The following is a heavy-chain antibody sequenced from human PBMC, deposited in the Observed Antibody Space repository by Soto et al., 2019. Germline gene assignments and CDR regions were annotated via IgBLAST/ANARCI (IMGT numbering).Heavy chain of an antibody. CDR1: GYTFTNFG. J-gene: IGHJ6*02. D-gene: IGHD3-10*01. CDR2: ISAYNGNT. CDR3: AREGYYSGSGTYSPPRYYGMDV. Sequence: ASVRVSCKTSGYTFTNFGLSWVRQAPGQGLEWMGWISAYNGNTNYAQNFQGRVTMTTDTSTSTAYMELRSLRSDDTAVYYCAREGYYSGSGTYSPPRYYGMDVWGQGTTVTVSS. V-gene: IGHV1-18*01.